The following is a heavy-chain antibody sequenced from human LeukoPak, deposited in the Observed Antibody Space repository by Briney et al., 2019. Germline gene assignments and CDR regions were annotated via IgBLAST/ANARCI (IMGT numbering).Heavy chain of an antibody. Sequence: GGSLRLSCAASGFTFSSYAMSWVPQAPGKGLVWVSAISGSGGSTYYADSVKGRFTISRDNSKNTLYLQMNSLRAEDTAVYYCAKDRYSYGDFDYWGQGTLVTVSS. V-gene: IGHV3-23*01. CDR2: ISGSGGST. D-gene: IGHD5-18*01. J-gene: IGHJ4*02. CDR3: AKDRYSYGDFDY. CDR1: GFTFSSYA.